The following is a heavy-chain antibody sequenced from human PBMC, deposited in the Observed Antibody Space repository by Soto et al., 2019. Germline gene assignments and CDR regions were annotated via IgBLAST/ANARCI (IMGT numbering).Heavy chain of an antibody. CDR1: GFTFSTYA. CDR2: ISYDGTNK. V-gene: IGHV3-30-3*01. CDR3: ARDGGAY. Sequence: QVQLVESGGGAVQPGRSLRLSCAASGFTFSTYAMHWVRRAPGKGLDWVAVISYDGTNKYYADSVKGRFTISRDNSENTLYLQMNSPRAEDTALYHCARDGGAYWGQGILVTVSS. D-gene: IGHD3-16*01. J-gene: IGHJ4*03.